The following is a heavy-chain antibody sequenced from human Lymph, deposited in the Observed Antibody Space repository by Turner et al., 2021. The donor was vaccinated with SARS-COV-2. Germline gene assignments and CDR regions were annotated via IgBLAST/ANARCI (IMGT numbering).Heavy chain of an antibody. CDR3: ARLVRRAEYYFDY. J-gene: IGHJ4*02. D-gene: IGHD3-10*01. V-gene: IGHV4-39*01. CDR2: IYYSGSN. CDR1: GGSISSSSHY. Sequence: QLQLQESSPGLVKPSETLSLTCPVSGGSISSSSHYWGWIRQPPGRGLEWIGHIYYSGSNYYNPSLKSRVTISVDTSKNQFSLKLSSVTAADTAVYYCARLVRRAEYYFDYWGQGTLVTVSS.